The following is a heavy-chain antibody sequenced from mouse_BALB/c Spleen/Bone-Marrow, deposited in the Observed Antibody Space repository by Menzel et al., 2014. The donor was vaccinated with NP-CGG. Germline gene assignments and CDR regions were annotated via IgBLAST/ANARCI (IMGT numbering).Heavy chain of an antibody. V-gene: IGHV1-14*01. CDR2: INPYNDGT. Sequence: EVQLQQSGPELVKPGASVKMSCKASGYTFTSYVMHWVKQKPGQGLEWIGYINPYNDGTKYNEKFKGKATLTSDKSSGTAYMELSSLTSEDSAVCYCARPRQLGLPYYFDYWGQGTTLTVSS. CDR3: ARPRQLGLPYYFDY. D-gene: IGHD3-2*01. CDR1: GYTFTSYV. J-gene: IGHJ2*01.